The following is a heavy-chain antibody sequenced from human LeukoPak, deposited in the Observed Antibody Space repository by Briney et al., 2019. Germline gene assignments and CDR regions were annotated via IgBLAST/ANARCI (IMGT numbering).Heavy chain of an antibody. Sequence: SQTLSLTCALSGDSFSSNSAAWNWVRQSPSRGLEWLGRTYYRSKWYNDYAVSVKSRITINPDTSKNQFSLQLNSVTPEDTAVYYCAMWWDQQLVTAGGFDPWGQGTLVTVSS. J-gene: IGHJ5*02. V-gene: IGHV6-1*01. D-gene: IGHD6-13*01. CDR1: GDSFSSNSAA. CDR3: AMWWDQQLVTAGGFDP. CDR2: TYYRSKWYN.